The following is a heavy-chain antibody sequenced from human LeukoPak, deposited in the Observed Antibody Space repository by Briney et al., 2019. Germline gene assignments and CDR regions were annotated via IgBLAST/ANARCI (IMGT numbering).Heavy chain of an antibody. V-gene: IGHV4-59*12. Sequence: SETLSLTCTVSGGSISSSYWNWIRQPPGKGLEWIGYIYYSGSTNYNPSLKSRVTISVDTSKNQFSLKLSSVTAADTAVYYCTRVTLPPSYGGSQKDWYFDLWGRGTLVTVSS. J-gene: IGHJ2*01. D-gene: IGHD4-23*01. CDR1: GGSISSSY. CDR2: IYYSGST. CDR3: TRVTLPPSYGGSQKDWYFDL.